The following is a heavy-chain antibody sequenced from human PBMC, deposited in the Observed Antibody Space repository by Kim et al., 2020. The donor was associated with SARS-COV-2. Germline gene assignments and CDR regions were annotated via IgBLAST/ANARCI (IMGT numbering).Heavy chain of an antibody. CDR2: ISGSGGST. CDR3: AKAMVRGVTYGMDV. J-gene: IGHJ6*02. V-gene: IGHV3-23*01. CDR1: GFTFSSYA. Sequence: GGSLRLSCAASGFTFSSYAMSWVRQAPGKGLEWVSAISGSGGSTYYADSVKGRFTISRDNSKNTLYLQMNSLRAEDTAVYYCAKAMVRGVTYGMDVWGQGTTVTVSS. D-gene: IGHD3-10*01.